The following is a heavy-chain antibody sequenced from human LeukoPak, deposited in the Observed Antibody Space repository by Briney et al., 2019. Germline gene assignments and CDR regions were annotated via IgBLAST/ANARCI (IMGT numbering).Heavy chain of an antibody. CDR3: TTDKLWELTDYWGHFDY. CDR2: IKSKTAGGTT. D-gene: IGHD1-26*01. V-gene: IGHV3-15*01. CDR1: GFTFSSAW. Sequence: GGSLRLSCAASGFTFSSAWMSWVRQAPGKGLEWVGRIKSKTAGGTTDYAAPVKGRFTISRDDSKNTLYLQMNSLKTEDKAVYYCTTDKLWELTDYWGHFDYWGQGSLVTVSS. J-gene: IGHJ4*02.